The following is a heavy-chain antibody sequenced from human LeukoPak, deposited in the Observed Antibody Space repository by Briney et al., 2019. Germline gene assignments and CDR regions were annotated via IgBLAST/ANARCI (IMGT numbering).Heavy chain of an antibody. V-gene: IGHV3-7*01. Sequence: GGSLRLSCAASGFTFSTYWMSWVRQAPGKGLEWVANIKHYGSEKYYVDSVKGRFTISRDNAKNSLYLQMNSLRAEDTAVYYCGRAFITGIDYFDYWGQGTLLTVSS. CDR1: GFTFSTYW. CDR3: GRAFITGIDYFDY. CDR2: IKHYGSEK. D-gene: IGHD1-20*01. J-gene: IGHJ4*02.